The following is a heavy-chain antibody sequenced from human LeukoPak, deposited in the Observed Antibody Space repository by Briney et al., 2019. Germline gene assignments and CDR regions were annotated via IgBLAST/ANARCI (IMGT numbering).Heavy chain of an antibody. J-gene: IGHJ5*02. CDR2: IYYSGST. D-gene: IGHD2-8*01. V-gene: IGHV4-39*01. Sequence: SETLSLTCTVSSGSISSSSYYGGWIRQPPGKGLEWIGSIYYSGSTYYNPSLKSRVTISVDTSKNQFSLKRSSVTAADTAVYYCARPTTLVPVYGYPPIHNWFDPWGQGTLVTVSS. CDR1: SGSISSSSYY. CDR3: ARPTTLVPVYGYPPIHNWFDP.